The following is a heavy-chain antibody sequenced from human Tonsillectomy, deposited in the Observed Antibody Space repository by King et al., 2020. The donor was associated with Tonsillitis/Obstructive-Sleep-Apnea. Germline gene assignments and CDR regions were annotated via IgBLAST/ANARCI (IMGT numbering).Heavy chain of an antibody. J-gene: IGHJ6*03. D-gene: IGHD2-15*01. Sequence: QLVQSGGGVVQPGRSLRLSCAASGFTFSSYAMHWVRQAPGKGLEWVAVISYDGSNKYYADSVKGRFTISRDNSKNTLYLQMNSLRAEDTAVYYCARDSYMVVAATPNTPYYYMDVWGKGTTVTVSS. CDR3: ARDSYMVVAATPNTPYYYMDV. CDR2: ISYDGSNK. CDR1: GFTFSSYA. V-gene: IGHV3-30*01.